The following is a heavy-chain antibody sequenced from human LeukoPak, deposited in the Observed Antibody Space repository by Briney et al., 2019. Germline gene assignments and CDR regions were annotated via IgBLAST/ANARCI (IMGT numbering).Heavy chain of an antibody. Sequence: QPGGSLRLSCAASGFTFSNYAMSWVRQAPGKGLEWVSAISGGGGLTYYADSVKGRFTISRDNSKNTLYLQMNSLRAEDTAVYYCARLGAGGYVNYYYMDVWGEGTTVTVSS. CDR1: GFTFSNYA. V-gene: IGHV3-23*01. CDR3: ARLGAGGYVNYYYMDV. J-gene: IGHJ6*03. D-gene: IGHD5-12*01. CDR2: ISGGGGLT.